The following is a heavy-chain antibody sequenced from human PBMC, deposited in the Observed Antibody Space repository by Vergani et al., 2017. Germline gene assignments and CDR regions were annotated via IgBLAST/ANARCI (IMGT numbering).Heavy chain of an antibody. Sequence: EVQLVESGGGLVQPGGSLRLSCAASGFTFSSYAMSWVRQAPGKGLEWVSAISGSGGSTYYADSVKGRFTMSRDNSKNTLYLQMNSLRAEDRAVDYCAREEEGVTMVRGVIKVYAFDIWGQGTMVTVSS. CDR1: GFTFSSYA. CDR3: AREEEGVTMVRGVIKVYAFDI. CDR2: ISGSGGST. J-gene: IGHJ3*02. D-gene: IGHD3-10*01. V-gene: IGHV3-23*04.